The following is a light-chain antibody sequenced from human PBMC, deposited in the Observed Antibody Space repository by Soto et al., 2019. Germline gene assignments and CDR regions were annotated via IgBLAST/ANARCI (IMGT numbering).Light chain of an antibody. Sequence: EIVLTQSPDTLSLSPGERATLSCRASHTVSSSILAWYQQKPGQAPRLLIYGASSMAAGIPDRFSGSGSRTDCTLTISSLEPEEFVVYYCQRYGSSPAFGGGTKVEIK. J-gene: IGKJ4*01. CDR3: QRYGSSPA. V-gene: IGKV3-20*01. CDR1: HTVSSSI. CDR2: GAS.